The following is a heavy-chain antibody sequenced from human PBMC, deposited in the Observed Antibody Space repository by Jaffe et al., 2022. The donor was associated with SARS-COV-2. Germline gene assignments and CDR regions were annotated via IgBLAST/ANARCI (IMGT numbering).Heavy chain of an antibody. CDR3: ARSITADTAMVIHPNWFDP. J-gene: IGHJ5*02. Sequence: QVQLVQSGAEVKKPGSSVKVSCKASGGTFSSYAISWVRQAPGQGLEWMGGIIPIFGTANYAQKFQGRVTITADESTSTAYMELSSLRSEDTAVYYCARSITADTAMVIHPNWFDPWGQGTLVTVSS. V-gene: IGHV1-69*01. CDR2: IIPIFGTA. D-gene: IGHD5-18*01. CDR1: GGTFSSYA.